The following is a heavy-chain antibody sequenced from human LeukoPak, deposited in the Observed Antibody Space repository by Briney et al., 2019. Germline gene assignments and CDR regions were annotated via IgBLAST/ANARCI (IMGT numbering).Heavy chain of an antibody. J-gene: IGHJ5*01. V-gene: IGHV3-30*03. D-gene: IGHD2-15*01. Sequence: GGSLRLSCAASRFTFSNAWMSWVRQAPGKGLEWVAVISYDGSYNYYADSVKGRFTISRDNSKNTLYLQMNSLRAEDTAVYYCARGTLEHCSGASCYPLDSWGQGTLVTVSS. CDR2: ISYDGSYN. CDR3: ARGTLEHCSGASCYPLDS. CDR1: RFTFSNAW.